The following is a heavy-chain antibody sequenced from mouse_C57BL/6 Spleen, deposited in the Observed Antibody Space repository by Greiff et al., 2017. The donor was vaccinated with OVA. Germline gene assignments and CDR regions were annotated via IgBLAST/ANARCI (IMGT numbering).Heavy chain of an antibody. V-gene: IGHV10-1*01. CDR2: IRSKSNNYAT. CDR1: GFSFNTYA. CDR3: VRHGLYAMDY. J-gene: IGHJ4*01. Sequence: EVQRVESGGGLVQPKGSLKLSCAASGFSFNTYAMNWVRQAPGKGLEWVARIRSKSNNYATYYADSVKDRFTISRDDSESMLYLQMNNLKTEDTAMYYCVRHGLYAMDYWGQGTSVTVSS.